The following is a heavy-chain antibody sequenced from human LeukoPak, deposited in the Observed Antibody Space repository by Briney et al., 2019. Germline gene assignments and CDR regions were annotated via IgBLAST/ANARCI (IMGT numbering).Heavy chain of an antibody. V-gene: IGHV4-34*01. Sequence: ETLSLTCAVYGGSFSGYYWSWIRQPPGKGLEWIGEINHSGSTNYNPSLKSRVTISVDTSKNQFPLKLSSVTAADTAVYYCARRSTVTTFVGYWGQGTLVTVSS. CDR2: INHSGST. J-gene: IGHJ4*02. D-gene: IGHD4-17*01. CDR3: ARRSTVTTFVGY. CDR1: GGSFSGYY.